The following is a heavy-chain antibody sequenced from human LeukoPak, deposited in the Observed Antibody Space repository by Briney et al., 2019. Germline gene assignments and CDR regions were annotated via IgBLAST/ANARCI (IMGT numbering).Heavy chain of an antibody. V-gene: IGHV3-30*03. D-gene: IGHD2-2*01. CDR3: ARGYCSSTSCYPYYFDY. J-gene: IGHJ4*02. CDR2: ISYDGSNK. CDR1: GFTFSSYG. Sequence: PSGGSLRLSCAASGFTFSSYGMHWVRQAPGKGLEWVAVISYDGSNKYYADSVKGRFTISRDNSKNTLYLQMNSLRAEDTAVYYCARGYCSSTSCYPYYFDYWGQGTLVTVSS.